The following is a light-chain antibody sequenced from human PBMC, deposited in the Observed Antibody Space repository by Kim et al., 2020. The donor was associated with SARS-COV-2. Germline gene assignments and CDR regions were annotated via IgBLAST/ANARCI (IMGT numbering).Light chain of an antibody. CDR1: IGTIAYNY. CDR2: QND. V-gene: IGLV6-57*01. Sequence: GKMVRFSCTHHIGTIAYNYVQWYQQRPGSSPTTIIYQNDRRPSGVPDRFSGSIDSSTNSASLTISGLEAEDEAVYYCQSDEANDQVFGGGTQLSDL. CDR3: QSDEANDQV. J-gene: IGLJ3*02.